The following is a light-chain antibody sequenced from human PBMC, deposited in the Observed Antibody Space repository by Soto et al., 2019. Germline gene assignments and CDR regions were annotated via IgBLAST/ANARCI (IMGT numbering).Light chain of an antibody. V-gene: IGLV2-14*01. J-gene: IGLJ2*01. CDR1: SSDVGGYDD. CDR2: EVT. CDR3: SSLTATVTVL. Sequence: QSALTQPASVSGYPGQSITISCTGTSSDVGGYDDVAWYQQHPGRAPKVVIYEVTNRPSGVSNRFSGSKSGSTASLTISGLQAEDDADYYCSSLTATVTVLFGGGTKLTVL.